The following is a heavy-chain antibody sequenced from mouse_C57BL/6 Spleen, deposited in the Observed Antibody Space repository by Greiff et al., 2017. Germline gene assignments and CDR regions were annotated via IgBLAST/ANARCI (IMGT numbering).Heavy chain of an antibody. CDR1: GYTFTSYW. V-gene: IGHV1-69*01. CDR3: ARKREGGAPYYFDY. CDR2: IDPSDSYT. Sequence: VQLQQPGAELVMPGASVKLSCKAPGYTFTSYWMHWVKQRPGQGLEWIGEIDPSDSYTNYNQKFKGKSTLTVDKSSSTAYMQLSSLTSEDSAVYDCARKREGGAPYYFDYWGQGTTRTVSS. J-gene: IGHJ2*01.